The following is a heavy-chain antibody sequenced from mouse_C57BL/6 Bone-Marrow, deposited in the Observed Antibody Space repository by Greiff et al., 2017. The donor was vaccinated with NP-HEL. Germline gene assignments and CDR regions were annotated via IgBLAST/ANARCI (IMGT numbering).Heavy chain of an antibody. Sequence: QVQLKQPGAELVKPGASVKLSCKASGYTFTSYWMHWVKQRPGQGLEWIGMIHPNSGSTNYNEKFKSKATLTVDKSSSTAYMQLSSLTSEDSAVYYCARKKIYDYGGGYYFDYWGQGTTLTVSS. CDR2: IHPNSGST. J-gene: IGHJ2*01. D-gene: IGHD2-4*01. CDR3: ARKKIYDYGGGYYFDY. V-gene: IGHV1-64*01. CDR1: GYTFTSYW.